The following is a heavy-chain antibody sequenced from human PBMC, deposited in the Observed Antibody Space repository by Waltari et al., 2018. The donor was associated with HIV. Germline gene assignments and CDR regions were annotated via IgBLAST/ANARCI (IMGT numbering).Heavy chain of an antibody. CDR3: ARENDTAWRALGH. J-gene: IGHJ4*02. CDR2: MSPSGST. D-gene: IGHD3-16*01. CDR1: GGSISGYY. Sequence: QVQLQESGPGLVKPSETLSLTCTVSGGSISGYYWSWIRQPGGKGREWIGRMSPSGSTNYNASLESRVTMSVDTSKNQFSLKLSSVAAADTAVYYCARENDTAWRALGHWGQGTLVTVSS. V-gene: IGHV4-4*07.